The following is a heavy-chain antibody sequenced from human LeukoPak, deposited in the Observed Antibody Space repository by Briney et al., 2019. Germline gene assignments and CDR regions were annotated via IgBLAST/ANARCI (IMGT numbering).Heavy chain of an antibody. CDR2: ISTSSSYI. CDR3: AREEGGKLGIDYYFDY. Sequence: GGSLRLSCAASGFTFDDYGMSWVRQAPGKGLEWVSSISTSSSYIYYADSVKGRFTISRDNAKNSLYLQMNSLRAEDTAVYYCAREEGGKLGIDYYFDYWGQGILVTVSS. D-gene: IGHD7-27*01. J-gene: IGHJ4*02. V-gene: IGHV3-21*01. CDR1: GFTFDDYG.